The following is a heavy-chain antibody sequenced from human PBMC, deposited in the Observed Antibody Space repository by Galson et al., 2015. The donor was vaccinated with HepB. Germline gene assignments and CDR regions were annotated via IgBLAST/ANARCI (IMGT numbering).Heavy chain of an antibody. CDR1: GGSFSGYY. CDR3: ARGGLESVVPAYRYGMDV. Sequence: LSLNCAVYGGSFSGYYWSWIRLPPGKGLEWIGEINHSGSTNYNPSLKSRVTISVDTFKNQFSLTLSSVTAADSAVYYCARGGLESVVPAYRYGMDVWGQATTVTVSS. J-gene: IGHJ6*02. CDR2: INHSGST. D-gene: IGHD2-2*01. V-gene: IGHV4-34*01.